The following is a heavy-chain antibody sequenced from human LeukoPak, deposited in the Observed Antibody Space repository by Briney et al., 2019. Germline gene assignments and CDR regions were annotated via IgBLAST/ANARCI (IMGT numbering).Heavy chain of an antibody. CDR2: INQDGSEK. J-gene: IGHJ4*02. CDR1: EFTFSSYW. V-gene: IGHV3-7*03. Sequence: PGGSLRLSCAASEFTFSSYWMSWVRQAPGKGLEWVANINQDGSEKYYVDSVKGRFTISRDNAKNSLYLQTNSLRAEDMAVYYCAKSAHNDDLAPDHWGQGTLVTVSS. D-gene: IGHD4-17*01. CDR3: AKSAHNDDLAPDH.